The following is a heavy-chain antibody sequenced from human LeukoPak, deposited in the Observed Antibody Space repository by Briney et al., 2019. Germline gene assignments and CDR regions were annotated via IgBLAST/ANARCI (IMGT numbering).Heavy chain of an antibody. V-gene: IGHV4-59*01. CDR3: ARGDSSSSNWFDP. CDR1: GGSISRYY. D-gene: IGHD3-22*01. J-gene: IGHJ5*02. CDR2: IYYSGST. Sequence: SETLSLTCTVSGGSISRYYWSWIRQPPGRGLEWIGYIYYSGSTNYNPSLKSRVTISVDTSKNQFSLKLSSVTAADTAVYYCARGDSSSSNWFDPWGQGTLVTDSS.